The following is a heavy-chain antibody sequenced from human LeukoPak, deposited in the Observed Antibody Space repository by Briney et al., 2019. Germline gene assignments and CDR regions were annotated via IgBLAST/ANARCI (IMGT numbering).Heavy chain of an antibody. CDR1: GYTFTSYG. D-gene: IGHD2-2*01. CDR2: ISGYSGNT. Sequence: ASVKVSCKASGYTFTSYGISWVRQAPGQGLEWMGWISGYSGNTNYVQKFQGRVTMATDISTSTVYMELRSLRSDDTAVYYCARDIATVVHQEWGQGTLVTVSS. CDR3: ARDIATVVHQE. J-gene: IGHJ4*02. V-gene: IGHV1-18*01.